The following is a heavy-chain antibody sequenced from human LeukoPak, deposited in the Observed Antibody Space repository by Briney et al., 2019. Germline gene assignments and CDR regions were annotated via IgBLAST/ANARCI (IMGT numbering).Heavy chain of an antibody. Sequence: ASVKVSCKASGGTFSSYAISWVRQAPGQGLEWMGRIIPILGIANYAQKFQGRVTITADKSTSTAYMELSSLRSEDTAVYYCARNSRPYDFNCGGDWPTFDYWGQGTLVTVFS. V-gene: IGHV1-69*04. CDR2: IIPILGIA. D-gene: IGHD2-21*02. CDR3: ARNSRPYDFNCGGDWPTFDY. CDR1: GGTFSSYA. J-gene: IGHJ4*02.